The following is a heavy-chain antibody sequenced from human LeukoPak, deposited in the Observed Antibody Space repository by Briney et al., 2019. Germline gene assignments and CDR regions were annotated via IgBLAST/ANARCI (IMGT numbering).Heavy chain of an antibody. CDR2: INPDSGGT. D-gene: IGHD2/OR15-2a*01. J-gene: IGHJ3*01. Sequence: ASVKVACKASGYTFTGYYMHWVRQAPRQGLEWMVWINPDSGGTNNAQKFQGRVTMTRDTSISTAYMELSRLRSDDTAVYYCARTFYDTLDSDAFDFWGQGTMVIVSS. V-gene: IGHV1-2*02. CDR1: GYTFTGYY. CDR3: ARTFYDTLDSDAFDF.